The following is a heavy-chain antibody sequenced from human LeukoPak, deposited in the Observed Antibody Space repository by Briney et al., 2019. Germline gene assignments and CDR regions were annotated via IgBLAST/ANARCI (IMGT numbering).Heavy chain of an antibody. CDR1: AYTFTSYG. J-gene: IGHJ4*02. Sequence: ASVKVSCKAAAYTFTSYGISWVRQAARQGLEWVGWISPYNGNTNYAQKVQGGVTMATDTTTSTAYMELRSLRSDDTAVYYGARAPGDFYGGSSPHFDYWGQGTLVTVSS. CDR3: ARAPGDFYGGSSPHFDY. V-gene: IGHV1-18*01. D-gene: IGHD2-15*01. CDR2: ISPYNGNT.